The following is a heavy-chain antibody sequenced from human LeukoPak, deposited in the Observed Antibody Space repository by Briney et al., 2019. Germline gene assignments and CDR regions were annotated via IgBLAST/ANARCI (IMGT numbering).Heavy chain of an antibody. CDR3: ARAGVGGAFDI. D-gene: IGHD3-16*01. CDR1: GFTFSIYW. J-gene: IGHJ3*02. CDR2: VYSDVSGT. Sequence: GGSLRLSCAASGFTFSIYWMHWVRQVPGKGLVGVSHVYSDVSGTSYADSVKGRFTISRDNAKNTLYLQMNSLRAEDTAVYYCARAGVGGAFDIWGQGTMVTVSS. V-gene: IGHV3-74*01.